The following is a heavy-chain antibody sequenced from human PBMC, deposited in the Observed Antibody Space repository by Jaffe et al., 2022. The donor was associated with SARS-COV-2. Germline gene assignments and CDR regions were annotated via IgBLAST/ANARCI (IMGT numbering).Heavy chain of an antibody. CDR1: GFTFSSYG. Sequence: QVQLVESGGGVVQPGRSLRLSCAASGFTFSSYGMHWVRQAPGKGLEWVAVISYDGSNKYYADSVKGRFTISRDNSKNTLYLQMNSLRAEDTAVYYCAKVGTSVQNGAVAGTANYFDYWGQGTLVTVSS. J-gene: IGHJ4*02. CDR3: AKVGTSVQNGAVAGTANYFDY. D-gene: IGHD6-19*01. CDR2: ISYDGSNK. V-gene: IGHV3-30*18.